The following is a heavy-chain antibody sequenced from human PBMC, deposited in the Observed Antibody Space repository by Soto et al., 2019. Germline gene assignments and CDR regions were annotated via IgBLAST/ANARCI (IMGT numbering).Heavy chain of an antibody. CDR2: IIPILGIA. J-gene: IGHJ4*02. CDR3: ARDQSRYGDYAFDY. CDR1: GGTFSSYT. D-gene: IGHD4-17*01. Sequence: SVKVSCKASGGTFSSYTISWVRQAPGQGLEWMGRIIPILGIANYAQKFQGRVTITADKSTSTAYMELSSLRSEDTAVYYCARDQSRYGDYAFDYWGQGTLVTVSS. V-gene: IGHV1-69*04.